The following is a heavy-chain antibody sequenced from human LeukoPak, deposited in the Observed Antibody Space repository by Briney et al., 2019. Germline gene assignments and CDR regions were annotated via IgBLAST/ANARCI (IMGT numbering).Heavy chain of an antibody. Sequence: ASVKVSCKASGGTFSSYAISWVRQATGQGLEWMGWMNPNSGNTGYAQKFQGRVTMTRNTSISTAYMELSSLRSEDTAVYYCARENSIVVPAARNWFDPWGQGTLVTVSS. D-gene: IGHD2-2*01. J-gene: IGHJ5*02. CDR2: MNPNSGNT. CDR1: GGTFSSYA. V-gene: IGHV1-8*02. CDR3: ARENSIVVPAARNWFDP.